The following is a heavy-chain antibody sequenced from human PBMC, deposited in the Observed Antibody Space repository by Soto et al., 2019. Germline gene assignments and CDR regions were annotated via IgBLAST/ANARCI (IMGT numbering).Heavy chain of an antibody. CDR1: GGSVSPYY. J-gene: IGHJ6*03. CDR3: AKGLALPPYYYYYYMDI. Sequence: PSETLSLTCTVSGGSVSPYYWSWIRQPPGKGLEWIGYIYYSGSFNYNPSLKSRVTISVDTSKNQVSLKLSSVTAADTAVYYCAKGLALPPYYYYYYMDIWGKGTTVTVSS. CDR2: IYYSGSF. D-gene: IGHD2-21*02. V-gene: IGHV4-59*02.